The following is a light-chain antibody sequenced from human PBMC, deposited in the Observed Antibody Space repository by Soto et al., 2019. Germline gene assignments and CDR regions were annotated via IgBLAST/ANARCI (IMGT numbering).Light chain of an antibody. CDR3: SSYTVSSTII. CDR2: EVI. Sequence: QSVLTQPASVSGSPGQSITISCTGTNSDVGAYNYVSWYQKYPGKAPKLVIYEVINRPSGVSNRFSGSKSGNSASLTISRLQAEDEADYYCSSYTVSSTIIFGGGTKVTVL. J-gene: IGLJ2*01. V-gene: IGLV2-14*01. CDR1: NSDVGAYNY.